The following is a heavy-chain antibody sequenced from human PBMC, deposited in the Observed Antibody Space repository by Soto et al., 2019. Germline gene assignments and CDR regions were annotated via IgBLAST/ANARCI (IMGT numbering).Heavy chain of an antibody. V-gene: IGHV3-21*01. CDR2: ISSASSET. J-gene: IGHJ4*02. CDR3: ARIAY. Sequence: GWSLGLACESSGFTFIRVSMNWVRQVPGKGLEWVASISSASSETWYADSVKGRFIISRDNAQNSLFLQMNTLRPEDSAIYYCARIAYWGPATQVTVSS. CDR1: GFTFIRVS.